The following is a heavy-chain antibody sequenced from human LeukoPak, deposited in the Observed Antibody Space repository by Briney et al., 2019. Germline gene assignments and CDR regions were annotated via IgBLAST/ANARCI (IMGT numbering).Heavy chain of an antibody. CDR3: ARTGSGGDLDM. J-gene: IGHJ3*02. Sequence: GGSLRLSCAASGFTFSSYAMSWVRQAPGKGLVWVSRINSDGTSTIYADSVKGRFTISRDNAKSTVYLQMNSLRAEDTAVYYCARTGSGGDLDMWGQGTMVTVSS. CDR1: GFTFSSYA. V-gene: IGHV3-74*01. CDR2: INSDGTST. D-gene: IGHD2-15*01.